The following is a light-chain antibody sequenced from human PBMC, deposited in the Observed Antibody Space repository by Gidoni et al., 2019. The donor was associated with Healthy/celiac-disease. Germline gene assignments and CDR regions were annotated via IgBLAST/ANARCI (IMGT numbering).Light chain of an antibody. J-gene: IGKJ2*01. V-gene: IGKV3-11*01. CDR3: QQRSNWPPYT. CDR1: QSVSSY. Sequence: EIVLTQSPATLSLSPGESATLSCRASQSVSSYLAWYQQKPGQAPRHLIYDASNRATGIPARFSGSGSGTDFTLTISSLEPEDFAVYYCQQRSNWPPYTFGQGTKLEIK. CDR2: DAS.